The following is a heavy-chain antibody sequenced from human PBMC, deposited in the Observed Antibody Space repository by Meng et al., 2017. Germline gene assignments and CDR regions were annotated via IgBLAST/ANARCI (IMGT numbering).Heavy chain of an antibody. J-gene: IGHJ4*02. Sequence: SETLSLTCAVYGGSFSGYYWSWIRQPPGKGLEWIGEINHSGSTNYNPSLKSRVTISVDTSKNQFSLKLSSVTAADTAVYYCARNYYDSSGYYYALSWGQGTRVTGAS. D-gene: IGHD3-22*01. CDR2: INHSGST. CDR1: GGSFSGYY. V-gene: IGHV4-34*01. CDR3: ARNYYDSSGYYYALS.